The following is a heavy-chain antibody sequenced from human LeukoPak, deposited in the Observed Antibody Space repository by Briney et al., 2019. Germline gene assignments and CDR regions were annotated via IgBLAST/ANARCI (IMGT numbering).Heavy chain of an antibody. J-gene: IGHJ3*02. V-gene: IGHV3-48*03. CDR2: TNSRGSTI. D-gene: IGHD2-2*01. CDR3: ARGWGSGAMPRTIAFDI. Sequence: GGSLRLSCAASGFSFSSYEMNWVRQAPGKGLEWVSYTNSRGSTIYYADSVKGRFTISRDNAKNSLYLQMDSLRAEDTAVYYCARGWGSGAMPRTIAFDIWGQGTMVTVPS. CDR1: GFSFSSYE.